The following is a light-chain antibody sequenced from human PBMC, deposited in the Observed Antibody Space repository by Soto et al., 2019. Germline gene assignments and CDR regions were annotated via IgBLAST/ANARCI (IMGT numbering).Light chain of an antibody. V-gene: IGKV3-15*01. Sequence: EIVRTQSPATLSVSPGERASLSCRASQSVGSNLAWYQQTAGQAPRLLIYGASTRATGIPARFSGSGSGTEFTLTISSLQSEDFAFYSCQQYTNLPYTFVQGTKLEIK. CDR2: GAS. J-gene: IGKJ2*01. CDR1: QSVGSN. CDR3: QQYTNLPYT.